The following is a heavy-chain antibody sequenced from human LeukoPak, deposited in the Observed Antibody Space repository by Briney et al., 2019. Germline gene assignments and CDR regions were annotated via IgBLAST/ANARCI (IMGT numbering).Heavy chain of an antibody. CDR2: IYHSGSA. CDR3: ARRDYGDYFDY. J-gene: IGHJ4*02. V-gene: IGHV4-38-2*02. CDR1: GYSISSGYY. D-gene: IGHD4-17*01. Sequence: PSETLSLTCTVSGYSISSGYYWGWIRQPPGKGLEWIAYIYHSGSAYYNPSLKSRVIISVDTSKNQFSLKLSSVTAADTAVYYCARRDYGDYFDYWGQGTLVTVSS.